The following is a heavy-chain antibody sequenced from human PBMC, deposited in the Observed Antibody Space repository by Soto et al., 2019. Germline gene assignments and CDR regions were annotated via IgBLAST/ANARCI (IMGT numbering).Heavy chain of an antibody. CDR3: EKEWVYDSSGWSFDY. J-gene: IGHJ4*02. D-gene: IGHD3-22*01. Sequence: PGGSLRLSCAASGFTFSSYGMHWVRQAPGKGLEWVAVISYDGSNKYYADSVKGRFTISRDNSENTLYLQMNSLRAEDTAVYYCEKEWVYDSSGWSFDYWGQGTLVTVS. CDR2: ISYDGSNK. V-gene: IGHV3-30*18. CDR1: GFTFSSYG.